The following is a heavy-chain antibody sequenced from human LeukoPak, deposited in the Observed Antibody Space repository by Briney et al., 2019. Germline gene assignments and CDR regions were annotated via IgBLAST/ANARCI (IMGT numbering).Heavy chain of an antibody. Sequence: GGSLRLSCAASGFTFSSYGMHWVRQAPGKGLEWVAVISYDGSNKYYADSVKGRFTISRDNSKNTLYLQMNSLRAEDTAVYYCAKDGVVVVPAAEDRYYYGMDVWGQGTTVTVSS. V-gene: IGHV3-30*18. CDR2: ISYDGSNK. J-gene: IGHJ6*02. CDR3: AKDGVVVVPAAEDRYYYGMDV. D-gene: IGHD2-2*01. CDR1: GFTFSSYG.